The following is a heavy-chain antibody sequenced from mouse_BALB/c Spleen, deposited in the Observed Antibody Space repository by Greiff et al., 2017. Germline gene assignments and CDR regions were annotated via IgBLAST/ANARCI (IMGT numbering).Heavy chain of an antibody. CDR1: GYTFTSYY. CDR2: INPSNGGT. J-gene: IGHJ4*01. D-gene: IGHD1-1*01. CDR3: TRSGLTAYYYAMDY. V-gene: IGHV1S81*02. Sequence: QVQLQQSGAELVKPGASVKLSCKASGYTFTSYYMYWVKQRPGQGLEWIGGINPSNGGTNFNEKFKSKATLTVDKSSSTAYMQLSSLTSEDSAVYYCTRSGLTAYYYAMDYWGQGTSVTVSS.